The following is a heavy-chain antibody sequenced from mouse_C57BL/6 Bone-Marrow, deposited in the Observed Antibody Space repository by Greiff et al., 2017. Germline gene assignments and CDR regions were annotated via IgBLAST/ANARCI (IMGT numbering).Heavy chain of an antibody. CDR1: GYTFTSYW. Sequence: VQLQQPGAELVRPGSSVKLSCKASGYTFTSYWMDWVKQRPGQGLEWIGNIYPSDSETHYNQKFKDKATLTVDKSSSTAYMQLSSLTSEDSAVYDCAREDYGSSYVGFAYWGQGTLVTVSA. CDR3: AREDYGSSYVGFAY. V-gene: IGHV1-61*01. D-gene: IGHD1-1*01. J-gene: IGHJ3*01. CDR2: IYPSDSET.